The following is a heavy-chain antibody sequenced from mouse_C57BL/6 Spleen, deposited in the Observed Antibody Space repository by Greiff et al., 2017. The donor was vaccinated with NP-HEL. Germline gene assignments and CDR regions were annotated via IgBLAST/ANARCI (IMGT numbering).Heavy chain of an antibody. CDR3: ARPLHGAMDY. D-gene: IGHD2-12*01. CDR1: GYTFTSYW. CDR2: IYPSDSET. V-gene: IGHV1-61*01. Sequence: QVQLQQSGAELVRPGSSVKLSCKASGYTFTSYWMDWVKQRPGQGLEWIGNIYPSDSETHYNQKFKDKATLTVDKSSSTAYMQLSSLTSEDSAVYYCARPLHGAMDYWGQGTSVTVSS. J-gene: IGHJ4*01.